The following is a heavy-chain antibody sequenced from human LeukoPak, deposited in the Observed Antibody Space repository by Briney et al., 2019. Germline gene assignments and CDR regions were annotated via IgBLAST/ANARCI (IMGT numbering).Heavy chain of an antibody. J-gene: IGHJ4*02. V-gene: IGHV4-59*01. CDR1: GGSISSYY. CDR2: IYYSGST. CDR3: ARGSGGGRITIFGVVRLDY. Sequence: PSETLSLTCTVSGGSISSYYWSWIRQPPGKGLEWIGYIYYSGSTNYNPSLKSRVTISVDTSKNQFSLKLSSVTAADTAVYYCARGSGGGRITIFGVVRLDYWGQGTLVTVSS. D-gene: IGHD3-3*01.